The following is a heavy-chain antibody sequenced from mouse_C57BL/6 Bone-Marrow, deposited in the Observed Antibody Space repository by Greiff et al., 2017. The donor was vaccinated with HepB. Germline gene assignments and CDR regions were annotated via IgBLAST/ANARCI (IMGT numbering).Heavy chain of an antibody. CDR2: ISDGGSYT. V-gene: IGHV5-4*03. J-gene: IGHJ2*01. CDR1: GFTFSSYA. D-gene: IGHD2-4*01. Sequence: EVKVVESGGGLVKPGGSLKLSCAASGFTFSSYAMSWVRQTPEKRLEWVATISDGGSYTYYPDNVKGRFTISRDNAKNNLYLQMSHLKSEDTAMYYCASLYYDYERAYYYFDYWGQGTTLTVSS. CDR3: ASLYYDYERAYYYFDY.